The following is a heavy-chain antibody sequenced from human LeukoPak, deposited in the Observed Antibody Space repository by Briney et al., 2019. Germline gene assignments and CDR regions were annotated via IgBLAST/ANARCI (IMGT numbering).Heavy chain of an antibody. D-gene: IGHD3-22*01. CDR3: ARDKAYYYDSSGYDALLA. V-gene: IGHV4-39*02. CDR2: IYYSGNT. J-gene: IGHJ5*02. CDR1: GVSISSSNSY. Sequence: SETLSLTCTVSGVSISSSNSYWGWIRQPPGKGLEWIGSIYYSGNTYYNASLKSQVSISIDTSKNQFSLKLSSVTAADTAVYYCARDKAYYYDSSGYDALLAWGQGTLVTVSS.